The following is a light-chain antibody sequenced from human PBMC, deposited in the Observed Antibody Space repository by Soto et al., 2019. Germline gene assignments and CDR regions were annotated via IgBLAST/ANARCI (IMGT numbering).Light chain of an antibody. J-gene: IGKJ5*01. CDR1: QSISNY. V-gene: IGKV1-39*01. CDR2: AAY. CDR3: QPSYSTPVT. Sequence: DIQMSQSPYSLSSSVGDRVTITCLASQSISNYLNWYQQKPGKAXRLLIHAAYSLQSGVPSRFSGSGSGTDFTITISSLQPEDFATYYCQPSYSTPVTFGQGTRLEIK.